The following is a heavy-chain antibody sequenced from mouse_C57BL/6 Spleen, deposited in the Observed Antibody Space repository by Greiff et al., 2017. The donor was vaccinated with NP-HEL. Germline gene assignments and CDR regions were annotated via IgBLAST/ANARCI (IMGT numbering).Heavy chain of an antibody. CDR3: AREGVTAQAFDY. Sequence: EVQGVESGGGLVKPGGSLKLSCAASGFTFSSYAMSWVRQTPEKRLEWVATISDGGSYTYYPDNVKGRFTISRDNAKNNLYLQMSHLKSEDTAMYYCAREGVTAQAFDYWGQGTTLTVSS. D-gene: IGHD3-2*02. CDR1: GFTFSSYA. J-gene: IGHJ2*01. V-gene: IGHV5-4*01. CDR2: ISDGGSYT.